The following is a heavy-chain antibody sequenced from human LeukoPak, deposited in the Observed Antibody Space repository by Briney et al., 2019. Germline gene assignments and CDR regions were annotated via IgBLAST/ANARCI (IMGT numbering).Heavy chain of an antibody. J-gene: IGHJ2*01. Sequence: ASVKVSCKASGYTFTGYYMHWVRQAPGQGLEWMGWINPNSGGTNYAQKLQGRVTMTTDTSTSTAYMELRSLRSDDTAVYYCARDSSGSYWYFDLWGRGTLVTVAS. CDR2: INPNSGGT. CDR3: ARDSSGSYWYFDL. CDR1: GYTFTGYY. V-gene: IGHV1-2*02. D-gene: IGHD6-19*01.